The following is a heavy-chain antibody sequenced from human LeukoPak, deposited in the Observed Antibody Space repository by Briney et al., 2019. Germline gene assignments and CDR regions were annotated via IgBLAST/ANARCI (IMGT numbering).Heavy chain of an antibody. CDR1: GFTFNTFW. J-gene: IGHJ4*02. V-gene: IGHV3-7*01. CDR2: INTDGSEK. Sequence: GGSLILSCAGSGFTFNTFWMNWVRPAPGKGLEWVANINTDGSEKYLVDSVKGRFSISRDNAKNLLYLQMSGLRAEDTAVYYCMPGSGFWGQGTLVTVSS. CDR3: MPGSGF. D-gene: IGHD6-25*01.